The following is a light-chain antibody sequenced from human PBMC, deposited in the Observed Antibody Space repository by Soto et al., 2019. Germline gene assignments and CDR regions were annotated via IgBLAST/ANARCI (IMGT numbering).Light chain of an antibody. Sequence: AIRMTQSPSSFSASTGDRVTITCRASQGISSYLAWYQQKPGKAPKLLIYAASTLQSGVPSRFSGSGSGTDFTLTISCVQSEGFATYYCQQYYSYPPITFGQGTRLEIK. J-gene: IGKJ5*01. CDR2: AAS. CDR3: QQYYSYPPIT. CDR1: QGISSY. V-gene: IGKV1-8*01.